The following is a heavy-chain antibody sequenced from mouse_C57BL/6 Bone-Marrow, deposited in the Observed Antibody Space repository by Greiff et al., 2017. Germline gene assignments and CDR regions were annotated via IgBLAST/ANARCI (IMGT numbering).Heavy chain of an antibody. D-gene: IGHD2-2*01. V-gene: IGHV1-52*01. CDR3: AREGVTTHYYAMDY. J-gene: IGHJ4*01. CDR1: GYTFTSYW. CDR2: IDPSDSET. Sequence: VQLQQPGAELVRPGSSVKLSCKASGYTFTSYWMHWVKQRPIQGLEWIGNIDPSDSETHYNQKFKDKATLTVDQSSSTAYMQLNSLTSEDSAVYYCAREGVTTHYYAMDYWGQGTSVTVSS.